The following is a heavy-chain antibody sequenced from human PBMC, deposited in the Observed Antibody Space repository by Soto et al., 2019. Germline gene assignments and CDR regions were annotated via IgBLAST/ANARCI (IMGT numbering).Heavy chain of an antibody. D-gene: IGHD2-2*01. CDR3: AKDLTSTSRYYYYGMDV. CDR2: ISYDGSNK. Sequence: GGSLRLSCAASGFTFDDYAMHWVRQAPGKGLEWVAVISYDGSNKYYADSVKGRFTISRDNSKNTLYLQMNSLRAEDTAVYYCAKDLTSTSRYYYYGMDVWGQGTTVTVSS. CDR1: GFTFDDYA. V-gene: IGHV3-30*18. J-gene: IGHJ6*02.